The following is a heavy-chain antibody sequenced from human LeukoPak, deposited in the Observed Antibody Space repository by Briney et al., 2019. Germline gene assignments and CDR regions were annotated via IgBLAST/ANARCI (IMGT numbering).Heavy chain of an antibody. CDR3: ARAPGSYANFDH. V-gene: IGHV3-48*02. J-gene: IGHJ4*02. Sequence: GGSLRLSCAASGFTFTSYNMNWVRQAPGKGLEWVSYITSGSSTIYYADSVRGRFTISRDNAKNSLYLQMNSLRDEDTALYYCARAPGSYANFDHWGQGTLVTVSS. CDR1: GFTFTSYN. CDR2: ITSGSSTI. D-gene: IGHD4-17*01.